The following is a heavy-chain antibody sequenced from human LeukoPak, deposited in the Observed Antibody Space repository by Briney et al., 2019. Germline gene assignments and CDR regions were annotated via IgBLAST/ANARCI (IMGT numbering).Heavy chain of an antibody. CDR3: ARHRISGRIRLWSTYFDY. J-gene: IGHJ4*02. CDR2: INHSGST. Sequence: PSETLSLTCAVYGGSFSGYYWSWIRQPPGKGLEWIGEINHSGSTNYNPSLKSRVTISVDTSKNQFSLKLSSVTAADTAVYYCARHRISGRIRLWSTYFDYWGQGTLVTVSS. D-gene: IGHD5-18*01. CDR1: GGSFSGYY. V-gene: IGHV4-34*01.